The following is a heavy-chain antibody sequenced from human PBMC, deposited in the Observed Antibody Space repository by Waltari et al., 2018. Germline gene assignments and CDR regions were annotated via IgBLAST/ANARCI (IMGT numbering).Heavy chain of an antibody. CDR1: GYTFTSYD. V-gene: IGHV1-8*03. Sequence: QVQLVQSGAEVKNPGASVKVSCQASGYTFTSYDLHWGRQATGQGLEWMGWMNPNSGNTGYAQKFQGRVTITRNTSISTAYMELSSLRSEDTAVYYCARGHYYGSGSYRYWFDPWGQGTLVTVSS. J-gene: IGHJ5*02. CDR3: ARGHYYGSGSYRYWFDP. CDR2: MNPNSGNT. D-gene: IGHD3-10*01.